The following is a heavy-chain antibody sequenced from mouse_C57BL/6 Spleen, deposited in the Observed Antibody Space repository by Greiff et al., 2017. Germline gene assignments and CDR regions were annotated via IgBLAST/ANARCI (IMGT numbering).Heavy chain of an antibody. CDR1: GYNFTSYW. V-gene: IGHV1-53*01. CDR2: INPSNGGT. D-gene: IGHD3-2*02. J-gene: IGHJ4*01. Sequence: QVQLQQPGTELVKPGASVKLSCKASGYNFTSYWMHWVKQRPGQGLEWIGNINPSNGGTNYNAKFKSKATLTVDKSSSTAYMQLSSLTSEDSAVYYCTIKGSSGYVDYNAMDYWGQGTSVTVSS. CDR3: TIKGSSGYVDYNAMDY.